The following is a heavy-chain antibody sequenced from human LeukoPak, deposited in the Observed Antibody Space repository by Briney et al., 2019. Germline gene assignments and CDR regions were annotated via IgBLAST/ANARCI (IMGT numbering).Heavy chain of an antibody. V-gene: IGHV4-59*01. CDR2: IYYSGST. CDR1: GGSLSSYY. Sequence: SETLSLTCTVSGGSLSSYYWSWIRQPPGKGLEWIGYIYYSGSTNYNPSLKSRVTISVDTSKNQFSLKLSSVTAADTAVYYCARAPYSSYGDYWGQGTLVTVAS. J-gene: IGHJ4*02. D-gene: IGHD3-22*01. CDR3: ARAPYSSYGDY.